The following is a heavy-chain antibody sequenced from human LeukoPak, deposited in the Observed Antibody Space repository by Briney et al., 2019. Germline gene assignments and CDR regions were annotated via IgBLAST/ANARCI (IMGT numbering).Heavy chain of an antibody. CDR1: GFTFSSYA. V-gene: IGHV3-23*01. CDR3: AKDFVPAAMFAWFDD. D-gene: IGHD2-2*01. J-gene: IGHJ4*02. Sequence: GGSLRLSCAASGFTFSSYAMNWVRQPPGKGLEWVSVISVSGGGTFYADSVKGRFIISRDNSKNTLYLQMNSLRAEDTAVYYCAKDFVPAAMFAWFDDWGQGTLVTVSS. CDR2: ISVSGGGT.